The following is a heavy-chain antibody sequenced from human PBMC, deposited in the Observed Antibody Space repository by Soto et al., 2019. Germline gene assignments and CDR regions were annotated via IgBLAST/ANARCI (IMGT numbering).Heavy chain of an antibody. CDR2: ISPYNGKT. Sequence: QVQLVQSGAEVKEPGASVKVSCKSSGYTFTTYGFSWVRQAPGQGLEWMGWISPYNGKTNYAQKFQGRVTMTTDTSPSSAYMELWGLRFDDTAVYYCARDSPVAVAGNVAYWGQGTLVTVSS. CDR1: GYTFTTYG. CDR3: ARDSPVAVAGNVAY. V-gene: IGHV1-18*01. D-gene: IGHD6-19*01. J-gene: IGHJ4*02.